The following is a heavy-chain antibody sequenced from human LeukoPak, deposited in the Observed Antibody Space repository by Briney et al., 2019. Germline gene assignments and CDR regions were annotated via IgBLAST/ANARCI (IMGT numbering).Heavy chain of an antibody. Sequence: GGSLRLSCAASGFTFSSYSMNWVRQAPGKGLEWVSSISSSSSYIYYADSVKGRFTISRDNSKNTLYLQMNSLRAEDTAVYYCAKEWNGDYVLYYFDYWGQGTLVTVSS. J-gene: IGHJ4*02. D-gene: IGHD4-17*01. V-gene: IGHV3-21*04. CDR1: GFTFSSYS. CDR3: AKEWNGDYVLYYFDY. CDR2: ISSSSSYI.